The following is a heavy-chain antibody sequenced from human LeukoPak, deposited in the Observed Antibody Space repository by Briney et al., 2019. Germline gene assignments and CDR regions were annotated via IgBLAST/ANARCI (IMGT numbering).Heavy chain of an antibody. D-gene: IGHD2-21*02. J-gene: IGHJ6*02. V-gene: IGHV4-39*01. Sequence: PSETLSLTCSVSGGSISSGSYYWGWVRQPPGEGLEWIGNIYYGGRTYYNPSLKSRVTISADTSKNQLSLKLSSVTAADTAVYYCTRQEAATATSFYGMDVWGLGTTATVSS. CDR1: GGSISSGSYY. CDR3: TRQEAATATSFYGMDV. CDR2: IYYGGRT.